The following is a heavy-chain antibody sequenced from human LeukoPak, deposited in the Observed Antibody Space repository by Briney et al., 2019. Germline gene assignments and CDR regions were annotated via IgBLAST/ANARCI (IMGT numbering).Heavy chain of an antibody. D-gene: IGHD2-15*01. CDR3: ARIGGSFNPEGLDP. CDR2: IYYSGST. CDR1: GGSISSGGYY. V-gene: IGHV4-31*03. J-gene: IGHJ5*02. Sequence: TLSLTCTVSGGSISSGGYYWSWIRQHPGKGLEWIGYIYYSGSTYYNPSLKSRVTISVDTSKNQFSLKLSSVTAADTAVYYCARIGGSFNPEGLDPWGQGTLVTVSS.